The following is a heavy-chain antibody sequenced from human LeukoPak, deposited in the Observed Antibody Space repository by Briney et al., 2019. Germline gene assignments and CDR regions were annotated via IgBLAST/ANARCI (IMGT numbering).Heavy chain of an antibody. D-gene: IGHD2-21*01. J-gene: IGHJ4*02. CDR1: GGTFSSYA. V-gene: IGHV1-69*13. Sequence: GASVKVSCKASGGTFSSYAISWVRQAPGQGLEWMGGIIPIFGTANYAQKFQGRVTITADESTSTAYMELSSLRSEDTAVYYCARSYCGGDCPSGYWGQGTLVTVSS. CDR3: ARSYCGGDCPSGY. CDR2: IIPIFGTA.